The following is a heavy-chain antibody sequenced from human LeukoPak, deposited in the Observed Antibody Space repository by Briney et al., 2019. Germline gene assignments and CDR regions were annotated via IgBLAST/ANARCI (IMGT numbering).Heavy chain of an antibody. CDR3: ARVGRPLGKPGIAVAGYHTADYYYYMDV. CDR1: GFTFSSYS. Sequence: GGSLRLSCAASGFTFSSYSMNWVRQAPGKGLEWVSSISSSSSYIYYADSVKGRFTISRDNAKNSLYLQMNSLRAEDTAVYYCARVGRPLGKPGIAVAGYHTADYYYYMDVWGKGTTVTVSS. CDR2: ISSSSSYI. D-gene: IGHD6-19*01. V-gene: IGHV3-21*01. J-gene: IGHJ6*03.